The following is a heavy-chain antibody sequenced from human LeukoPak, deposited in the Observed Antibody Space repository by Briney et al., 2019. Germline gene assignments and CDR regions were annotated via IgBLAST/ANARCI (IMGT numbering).Heavy chain of an antibody. CDR1: GFTFGSNA. CDR3: STSFYFDY. Sequence: GGSLRLSCEASGFTFGSNALSWVRQAPGKGLDWVSSISGSGGSTYYADSVKGRSTISRDNSKNTLYLQMNSLRAEDTAIYYCSTSFYFDYWGQGTLVTVSS. J-gene: IGHJ4*02. V-gene: IGHV3-23*01. CDR2: ISGSGGST. D-gene: IGHD2-2*01.